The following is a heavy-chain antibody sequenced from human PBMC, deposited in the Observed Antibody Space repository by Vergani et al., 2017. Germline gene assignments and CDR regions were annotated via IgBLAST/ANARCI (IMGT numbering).Heavy chain of an antibody. Sequence: QVQLVQSGAEVKKPGSSVKVSCKASGGTFSSYAISWVRQAPGQGLEWMGGIIPIFGTANYAQKFQGRVTITADESTSTAYMELSSLRTEDTAVYYCARFWGDIWNHGRDGDNSGVGFDPWGQGTLVTVSS. V-gene: IGHV1-69*01. D-gene: IGHD5-24*01. J-gene: IGHJ5*02. CDR1: GGTFSSYA. CDR3: ARFWGDIWNHGRDGDNSGVGFDP. CDR2: IIPIFGTA.